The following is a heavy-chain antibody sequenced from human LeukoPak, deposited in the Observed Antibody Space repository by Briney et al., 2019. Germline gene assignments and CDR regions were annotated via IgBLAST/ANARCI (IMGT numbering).Heavy chain of an antibody. V-gene: IGHV4-4*07. CDR1: GNSISSYY. CDR2: IYTSGST. Sequence: SETLSLTCTVSGNSISSYYWSWIRQPAGKGLEWIGRIYTSGSTNYNPSLKSRVTMSVDTSKNQFSPNLSSVTAADTAFYYCARETTGLARYFDYWGQGTLVTVSS. J-gene: IGHJ4*02. CDR3: ARETTGLARYFDY. D-gene: IGHD4-11*01.